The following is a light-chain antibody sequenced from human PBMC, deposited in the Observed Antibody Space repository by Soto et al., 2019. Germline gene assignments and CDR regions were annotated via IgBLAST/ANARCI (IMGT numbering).Light chain of an antibody. CDR2: GAS. V-gene: IGKV3-20*01. CDR3: QQYGRT. J-gene: IGKJ4*01. Sequence: EIVLTQSPGTLSLSPGERATLSCRASQRVSTYLAWYQQQPGQAPRLLIYGASSRATGIPDRFSGSGSGTDFTLTISRLEPEDSAVYYCQQYGRTFGGGTKVESK. CDR1: QRVSTY.